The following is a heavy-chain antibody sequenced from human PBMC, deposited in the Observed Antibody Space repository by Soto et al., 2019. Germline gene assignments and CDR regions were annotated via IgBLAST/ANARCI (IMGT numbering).Heavy chain of an antibody. J-gene: IGHJ4*02. Sequence: VQLVQSGAEVKKPGSSVKVSCKASGGTFSSYTISWVRQAPGQGLEWMGRIIPILGIANYAQKFQGRVTITADKSTSTAYMELSSLRSEDTAVYYCAWDMVRGVIMDDYWGQGTLVTVSS. CDR3: AWDMVRGVIMDDY. D-gene: IGHD3-10*01. CDR2: IIPILGIA. CDR1: GGTFSSYT. V-gene: IGHV1-69*02.